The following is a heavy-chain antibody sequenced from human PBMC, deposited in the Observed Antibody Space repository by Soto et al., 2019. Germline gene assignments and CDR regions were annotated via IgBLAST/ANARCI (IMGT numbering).Heavy chain of an antibody. J-gene: IGHJ6*02. D-gene: IGHD2-2*01. Sequence: PSETLSLTCTVSGGSISSGDYYWSWIRQPPGKGLEWIGHIYYSGSTYYNPSLKSRVTISVDTSRNQFSLKLSSVTAADTAVYYCARGLWYQLLSSYVYYGVDVWGQGTTVTVSS. CDR2: IYYSGST. V-gene: IGHV4-30-4*01. CDR3: ARGLWYQLLSSYVYYGVDV. CDR1: GGSISSGDYY.